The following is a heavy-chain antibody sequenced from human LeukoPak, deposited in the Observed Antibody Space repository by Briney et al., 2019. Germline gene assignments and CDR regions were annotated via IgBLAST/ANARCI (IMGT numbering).Heavy chain of an antibody. CDR1: GYTFTSYD. D-gene: IGHD2-2*03. Sequence: GASVKVSCKASGYTFTSYDINWVRQATGQGLEWMGWMNPNSGNTGYAQKFQGRVTMTRNTSISTAYMELSSLRSEDTAVYYCARAGYCSSTSCYRGHYYYYYYMDVWGKGTTATVSS. V-gene: IGHV1-8*01. CDR3: ARAGYCSSTSCYRGHYYYYYYMDV. CDR2: MNPNSGNT. J-gene: IGHJ6*03.